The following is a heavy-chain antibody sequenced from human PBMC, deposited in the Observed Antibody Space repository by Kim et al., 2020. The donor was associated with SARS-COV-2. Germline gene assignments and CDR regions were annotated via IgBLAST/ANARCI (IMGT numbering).Heavy chain of an antibody. Sequence: ASVKVSCKASGYTFTSYDINWVRQATGQGLEWMGWMNPNSGNTGYAQKFQGRVTMTRNTSISTAYMELSSLRSEDTAVYYCARGRRYCSSTSCSWFDPWGQGTLVTVSS. J-gene: IGHJ5*02. D-gene: IGHD2-2*01. CDR2: MNPNSGNT. CDR3: ARGRRYCSSTSCSWFDP. CDR1: GYTFTSYD. V-gene: IGHV1-8*01.